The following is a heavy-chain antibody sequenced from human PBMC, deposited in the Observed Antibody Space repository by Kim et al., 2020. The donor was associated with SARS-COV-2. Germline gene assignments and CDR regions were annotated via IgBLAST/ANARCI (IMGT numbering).Heavy chain of an antibody. CDR3: AREVGYSYGYYFDY. Sequence: GGSLRLSCAASGFTVSSNYMSWVRQAPGKGLEWVSVIYSGGSTNYADSVKGRFTISRDNSKNTLYLQMNSLRGEDTAVYYCAREVGYSYGYYFDYWGQGT. CDR2: IYSGGST. CDR1: GFTVSSNY. J-gene: IGHJ4*02. V-gene: IGHV3-53*01. D-gene: IGHD5-18*01.